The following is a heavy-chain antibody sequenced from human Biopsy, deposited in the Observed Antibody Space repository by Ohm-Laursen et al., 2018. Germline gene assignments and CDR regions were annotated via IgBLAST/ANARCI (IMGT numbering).Heavy chain of an antibody. D-gene: IGHD5-18*01. CDR3: AKDRYNYTPIGGFSMDV. V-gene: IGHV3-30*18. J-gene: IGHJ6*02. Sequence: SLRLSCTASGFTFNNYGVQWVRQAPGKGLEWVAFIFYDGSNTYYADSVKGRFTISRDNSRDTLYLQMSSLRAEDTAVYYCAKDRYNYTPIGGFSMDVWGQGTTVTVSS. CDR1: GFTFNNYG. CDR2: IFYDGSNT.